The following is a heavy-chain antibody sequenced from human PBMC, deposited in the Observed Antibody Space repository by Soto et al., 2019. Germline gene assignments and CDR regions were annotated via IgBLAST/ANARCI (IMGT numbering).Heavy chain of an antibody. CDR3: ARRSSSSHYYYYYGMDV. CDR1: GFTFSSYD. V-gene: IGHV3-13*01. CDR2: IGTAGDT. D-gene: IGHD6-6*01. J-gene: IGHJ6*02. Sequence: GGSLRLSCAASGFTFSSYDMHWVRQATGKGLEWVSAIGTAGDTYYPGSVKGRFTISRENAKNSLYLQMNSLRAEDTAVYYCARRSSSSHYYYYYGMDVWGQGTTVTVSS.